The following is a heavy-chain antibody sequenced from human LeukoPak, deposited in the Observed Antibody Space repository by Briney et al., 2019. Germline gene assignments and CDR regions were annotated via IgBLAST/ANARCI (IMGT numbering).Heavy chain of an antibody. V-gene: IGHV1-69*05. D-gene: IGHD5-24*01. CDR1: GGTFSSYA. CDR3: ARDRRLEMASPPGHFDP. Sequence: GSSVKVSCKASGGTFSSYAISWVRQAPGQGLEWMGGIIPIFGTANYAQKFQGRVTITTDESTSTAYMELSSLRAEDTAVYYCARDRRLEMASPPGHFDPWGQGTLVTVSS. J-gene: IGHJ5*02. CDR2: IIPIFGTA.